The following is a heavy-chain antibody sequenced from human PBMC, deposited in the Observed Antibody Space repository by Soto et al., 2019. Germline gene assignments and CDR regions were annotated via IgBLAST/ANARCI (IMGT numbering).Heavy chain of an antibody. J-gene: IGHJ4*02. V-gene: IGHV2-5*02. CDR1: GFSLTINAVG. D-gene: IGHD6-6*01. Sequence: GPTLVNPTQTLTLSCTFSGFSLTINAVGGGCIRQPPGKGLEWLALIYWDDDKRYSPSLKSRLTITKDTSKNQVVLRMTNMDPVDTATYYCAHSRYSRSSFDYWGQGTLVTVSS. CDR2: IYWDDDK. CDR3: AHSRYSRSSFDY.